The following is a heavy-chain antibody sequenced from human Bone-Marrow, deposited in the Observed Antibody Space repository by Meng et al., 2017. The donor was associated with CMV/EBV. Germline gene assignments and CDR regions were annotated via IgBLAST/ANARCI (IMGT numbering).Heavy chain of an antibody. Sequence: SGFHWVRQAPGNGLEWVAFIRFDGSNKYYADSVKGRFTISRDNSKNTLYLQMNSLRAEDTAVYYCAKEGGLVVVPAAIPRHNWFDPWGQGTLVTVSS. J-gene: IGHJ5*02. CDR1: SG. V-gene: IGHV3-30*02. CDR2: IRFDGSNK. CDR3: AKEGGLVVVPAAIPRHNWFDP. D-gene: IGHD2-2*02.